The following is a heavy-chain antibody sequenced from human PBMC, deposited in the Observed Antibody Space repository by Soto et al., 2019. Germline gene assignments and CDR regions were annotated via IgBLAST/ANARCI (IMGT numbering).Heavy chain of an antibody. J-gene: IGHJ4*02. CDR1: GGSISSYY. CDR3: ARHFDY. V-gene: IGHV4-59*08. Sequence: ASETLSLTCTVSGGSISSYYWSWIRQPPGKGLEWIGYIYYSGSTNYNPSLKSRVTISVDTSKNQFSLKLSSVTAADTAVYYFARHFDYWGQGTLVTVSS. CDR2: IYYSGST.